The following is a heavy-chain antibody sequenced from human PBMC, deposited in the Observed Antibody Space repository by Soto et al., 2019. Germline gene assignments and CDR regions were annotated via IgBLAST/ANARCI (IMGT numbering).Heavy chain of an antibody. CDR3: ARRHAPRYSSGNNYFDF. D-gene: IGHD6-19*01. CDR1: GVSIYSGSYH. CDR2: INYSGST. V-gene: IGHV4-39*01. Sequence: SETLSLTCSVSGVSIYSGSYHWGWIRQPPGKGLEWIGAINYSGSTYYNPSLKSRVTISVDTSKNQFSLVLSSVTAADTAMYCCARRHAPRYSSGNNYFDFWGQGTLVTVS. J-gene: IGHJ4*02.